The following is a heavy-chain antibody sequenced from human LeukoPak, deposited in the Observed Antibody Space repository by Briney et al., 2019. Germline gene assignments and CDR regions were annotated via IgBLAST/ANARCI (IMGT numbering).Heavy chain of an antibody. D-gene: IGHD3-3*01. Sequence: GGSLRLSCAASGFTFSSYAMSWVRQAPGKGLEWVSDISGSGGSTYYADSVKGRFTISRDNSKNTLYLQMNSLRAEDTAVYYCAKELRYDLWSGYLRLGFDWFDPWGQRTLVTVSS. CDR1: GFTFSSYA. V-gene: IGHV3-23*01. J-gene: IGHJ5*02. CDR2: ISGSGGST. CDR3: AKELRYDLWSGYLRLGFDWFDP.